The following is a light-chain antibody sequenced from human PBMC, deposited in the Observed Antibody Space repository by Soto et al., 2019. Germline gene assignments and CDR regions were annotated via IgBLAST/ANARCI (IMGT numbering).Light chain of an antibody. V-gene: IGLV2-14*01. CDR3: SSYTSSTLVV. CDR1: SSDVGAYNY. CDR2: DVN. Sequence: QSVLTQPASVSGSPGQSITISCTGSSSDVGAYNYVSWYQQHPGKAPKLIIYDVNNRPSGVSNRFSGSKSDTTASLTISGLQAEDEAHYHCSSYTSSTLVVFGGGTQLTVL. J-gene: IGLJ2*01.